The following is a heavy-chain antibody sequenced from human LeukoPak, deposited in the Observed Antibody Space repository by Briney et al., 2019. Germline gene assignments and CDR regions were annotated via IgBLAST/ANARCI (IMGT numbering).Heavy chain of an antibody. CDR2: IRSDAYGGST. J-gene: IGHJ4*02. V-gene: IGHV3-49*04. CDR1: GFTLGVYA. D-gene: IGHD3-22*01. CDR3: TRDEKQSYFDTTAYWTLFDY. Sequence: GGSLRLSCTGSGFTLGVYALSCVRQAPGKGLEWIGSIRSDAYGGSTQYAASVTGRFTISRDDSNNIVYLQMNSLQTDDTAVYYCTRDEKQSYFDTTAYWTLFDYWGQGTLVTVSS.